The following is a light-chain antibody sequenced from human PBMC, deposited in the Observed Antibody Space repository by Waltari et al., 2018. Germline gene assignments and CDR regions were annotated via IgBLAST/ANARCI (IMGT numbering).Light chain of an antibody. V-gene: IGLV1-40*01. Sequence: QSVLTQPPSVSGTPGQRVTISCSGSTSNIGAGHDVHWYQHLPGTAPKLLIYGNNKRPSGVPERFSGSSSDVDRYLIISRLQSDDEADYFCQTWGTGIQVFGSGTKLTVL. CDR3: QTWGTGIQV. CDR1: TSNIGAGHD. J-gene: IGLJ3*02. CDR2: GNN.